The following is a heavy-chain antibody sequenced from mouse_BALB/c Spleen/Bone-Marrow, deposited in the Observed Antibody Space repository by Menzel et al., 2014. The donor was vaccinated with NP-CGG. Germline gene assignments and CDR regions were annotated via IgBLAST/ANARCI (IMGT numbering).Heavy chain of an antibody. Sequence: VQLQQSGAELVKPGASVKLSCKASGYTFXSYWMHWVKQRPGQGLEWIGEINPSNGRTIYNEKFKSKATLTVDKSSSTAYMQLSSLTSEDSAVYYCARRTTTVVATDYWGQGTTLTVSS. CDR2: INPSNGRT. CDR1: GYTFXSYW. CDR3: ARRTTTVVATDY. D-gene: IGHD1-1*01. J-gene: IGHJ2*01. V-gene: IGHV1S81*02.